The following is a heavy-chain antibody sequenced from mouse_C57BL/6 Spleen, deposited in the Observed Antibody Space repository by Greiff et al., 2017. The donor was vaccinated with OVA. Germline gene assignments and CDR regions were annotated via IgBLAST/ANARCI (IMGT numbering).Heavy chain of an antibody. J-gene: IGHJ2*01. Sequence: EVQLVESGPGLVKPSQSLSLTCSVTGYSITSGYYWNWIRQFPGNKLEWMGYISYDGSNNYNPSLKNRISITRDTSKNQFFLKLNSVTTEDTATYYCARDRNDSFDYWGQGTTLTVSS. D-gene: IGHD2-4*01. V-gene: IGHV3-6*01. CDR1: GYSITSGYY. CDR2: ISYDGSN. CDR3: ARDRNDSFDY.